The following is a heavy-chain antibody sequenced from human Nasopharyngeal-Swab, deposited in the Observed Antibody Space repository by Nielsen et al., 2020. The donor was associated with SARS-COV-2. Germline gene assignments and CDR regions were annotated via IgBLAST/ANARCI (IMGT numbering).Heavy chain of an antibody. Sequence: SLKISCAASGFTFDDYAMHWVRQAPGKGLEWVSGISWNSGSTGYADSVKGRFTISRDNAKNSLYLQMNSLRAEDTALYYCAKGVKYDFWSGTWGDCGQGTLVTASS. CDR2: ISWNSGST. CDR1: GFTFDDYA. J-gene: IGHJ4*02. D-gene: IGHD3-3*01. V-gene: IGHV3-9*01. CDR3: AKGVKYDFWSGTWGD.